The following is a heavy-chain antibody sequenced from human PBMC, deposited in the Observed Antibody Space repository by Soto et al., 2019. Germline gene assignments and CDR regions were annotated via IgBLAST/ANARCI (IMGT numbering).Heavy chain of an antibody. D-gene: IGHD2-2*01. V-gene: IGHV4-34*01. CDR2: INHSGST. CDR3: ATRPIVVVPAAGSIWFDP. J-gene: IGHJ5*02. Sequence: SETLSLTCAVYGGSFSGYYWSWIRQPPGKGLEWIGEINHSGSTNYNPSLKSRVTISVDTYKKQFSLKLSSVTAADTAVYYCATRPIVVVPAAGSIWFDPWGQGTLVTV. CDR1: GGSFSGYY.